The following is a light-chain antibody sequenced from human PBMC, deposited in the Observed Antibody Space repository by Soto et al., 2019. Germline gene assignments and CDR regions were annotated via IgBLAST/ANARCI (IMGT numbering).Light chain of an antibody. CDR2: GAS. CDR1: QSISSY. J-gene: IGKJ1*01. V-gene: IGKV1-39*01. Sequence: DIQMTQSPSSLSASVGDRVTITCRASQSISSYLNWYQQKPGKVPKLLIYGASSVQSGVPSRFSGGGSGTDFTLTISSLQPEEYAAYYCQQSYSAPWTFGQGTEVEIK. CDR3: QQSYSAPWT.